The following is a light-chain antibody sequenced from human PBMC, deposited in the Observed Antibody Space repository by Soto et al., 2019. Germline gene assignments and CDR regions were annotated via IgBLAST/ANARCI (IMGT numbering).Light chain of an antibody. V-gene: IGKV3-15*01. CDR3: QQYSSWPPWT. Sequence: EIVMTQSPATLSVSPGERATLSCRASQSVINNLAWYQQKPGQAPRLLIYGASARATGIPARFSGSGSGTEFTLTISSLESEDSAVYYCQQYSSWPPWTFGQGTKVEIK. CDR1: QSVINN. J-gene: IGKJ1*01. CDR2: GAS.